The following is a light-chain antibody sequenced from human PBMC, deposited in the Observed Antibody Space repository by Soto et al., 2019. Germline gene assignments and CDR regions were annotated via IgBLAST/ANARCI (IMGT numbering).Light chain of an antibody. J-gene: IGKJ5*01. V-gene: IGKV3-20*01. CDR2: GAS. Sequence: EIVLTQSPATLSLSPGERATLSCRASQSVSSSYLAWYQQKPGQAPRLLIYGASSRATGIPDRFSGSGSGTDFTLTISRLEPEDFALYYCQQCGSSPITFGQGTRLEIK. CDR1: QSVSSSY. CDR3: QQCGSSPIT.